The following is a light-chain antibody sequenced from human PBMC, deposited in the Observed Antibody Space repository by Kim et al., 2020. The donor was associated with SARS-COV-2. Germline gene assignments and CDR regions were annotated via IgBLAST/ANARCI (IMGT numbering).Light chain of an antibody. CDR1: NIGSKS. Sequence: APEKTARITCGRNNIGSKSVHWYQQKPGQAPVLVIYYDSDRPSGIPERFSGSNSGNTATLTISRVEAGDEADYYCQVWDSSSDHRVFGGGTQLTVL. CDR2: YDS. V-gene: IGLV3-21*04. CDR3: QVWDSSSDHRV. J-gene: IGLJ3*02.